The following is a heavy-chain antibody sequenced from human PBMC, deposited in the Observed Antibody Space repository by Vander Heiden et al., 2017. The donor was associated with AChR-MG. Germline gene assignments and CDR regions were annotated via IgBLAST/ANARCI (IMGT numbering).Heavy chain of an antibody. CDR1: GFTFNSYA. J-gene: IGHJ6*03. CDR3: ARRSRGMTTNYYYYMDV. CDR2: ISYDGNNK. V-gene: IGHV3-30-3*01. D-gene: IGHD4-17*01. Sequence: QVQLVESGGGVVQPGRSLRLSCAASGFTFNSYAMTGVRQAPGKGLEWVALISYDGNNKYYADSVKGRLTISRDNSKNTLYLQMNSLRAEETAVYYCARRSRGMTTNYYYYMDVWGKGATVTVSS.